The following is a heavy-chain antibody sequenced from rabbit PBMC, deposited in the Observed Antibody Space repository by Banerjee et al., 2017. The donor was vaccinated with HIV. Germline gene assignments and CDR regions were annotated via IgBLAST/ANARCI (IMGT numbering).Heavy chain of an antibody. CDR1: GFSFSSGYC. CDR3: ARSDVSSGWAFDP. CDR2: IGVGSGGT. D-gene: IGHD4-1*01. V-gene: IGHV1S43*01. Sequence: QQQLEESGGGLVKPGGTLTLTCTTSGFSFSSGYCMCWVRQAPGKGLEWIGCIGVGSGGTNYASWAKGRFTSSKSTSLNTVTLQMTSLTAADTATYFCARSDVSSGWAFDPWGQGTLVTVS. J-gene: IGHJ2*01.